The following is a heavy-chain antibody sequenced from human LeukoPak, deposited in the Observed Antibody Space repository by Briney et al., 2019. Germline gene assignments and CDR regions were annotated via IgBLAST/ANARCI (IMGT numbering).Heavy chain of an antibody. CDR3: ARAPTTVTTFDY. CDR1: GFTFSSYW. J-gene: IGHJ4*02. Sequence: GGSLRLSCAASGFTFSSYWMHWVRQAPGKGLVWVSRINSDGSSTSYADSVKGRFTISRDNAKNTLYLQMNSLGAEDTAVYYCARAPTTVTTFDYWGQGTLVTVSS. V-gene: IGHV3-74*01. CDR2: INSDGSST. D-gene: IGHD4-17*01.